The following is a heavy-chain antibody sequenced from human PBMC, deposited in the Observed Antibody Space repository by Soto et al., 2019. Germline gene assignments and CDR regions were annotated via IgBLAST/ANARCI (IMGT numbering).Heavy chain of an antibody. CDR2: INGVNGNT. D-gene: IGHD2-2*01. J-gene: IGHJ5*02. V-gene: IGHV1-3*01. Sequence: QVQLVQSGAEVKKAGASVRISCKASGYTFSTSGMHWVRQAPGQGLEWVGWINGVNGNTKYSQKFQDSVTTTRDSSASTAYMELSGLTSEDTGVFYCARAPRLTQLSAWGQGTLVIVSS. CDR3: ARAPRLTQLSA. CDR1: GYTFSTSG.